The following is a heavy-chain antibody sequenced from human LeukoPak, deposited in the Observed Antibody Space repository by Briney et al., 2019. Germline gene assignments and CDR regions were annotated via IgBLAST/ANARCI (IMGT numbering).Heavy chain of an antibody. Sequence: PGGSLRLSCAASGFTVSSNYMSWVRQAPGKGLEWVSVIYSGGSTYYADSVKGRFTISRDNSKNTLYLQMNSLRAEDTAVYYCARDQEQYFDWLRVDYYYYGMDVWGQGTTVTVSS. D-gene: IGHD3-9*01. CDR1: GFTVSSNY. V-gene: IGHV3-66*01. CDR3: ARDQEQYFDWLRVDYYYYGMDV. CDR2: IYSGGST. J-gene: IGHJ6*02.